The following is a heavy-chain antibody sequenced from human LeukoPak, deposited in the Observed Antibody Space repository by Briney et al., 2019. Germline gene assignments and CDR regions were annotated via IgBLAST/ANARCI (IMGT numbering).Heavy chain of an antibody. V-gene: IGHV3-74*01. J-gene: IGHJ4*02. Sequence: GGSLRLSCAASGFAFSSYWMHWVRQAPGKGLVWVSRIKSDGSSTSYADSVKGRFTISRDNAKNTLYLQMNSLRAEDTAVYYCARGGQGQWPEVPFDYWGQGTLVTVSS. CDR2: IKSDGSST. CDR3: ARGGQGQWPEVPFDY. D-gene: IGHD6-19*01. CDR1: GFAFSSYW.